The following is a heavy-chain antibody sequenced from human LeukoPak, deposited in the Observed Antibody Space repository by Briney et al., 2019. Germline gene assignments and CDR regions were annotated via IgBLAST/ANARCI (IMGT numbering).Heavy chain of an antibody. CDR1: GASIRGSSYY. D-gene: IGHD3-10*01. V-gene: IGHV4-39*01. CDR3: ARNSSYYNTGGYDY. J-gene: IGHJ4*02. Sequence: SETLSLTCTVSGASIRGSSYYWAWIRQTPGKGLEWIGSIYYSGSTHYTPSLKSRLTMSVDTSKNQFSLRVSSVTAADTAVYYCARNSSYYNTGGYDYWGQGILVTVSS. CDR2: IYYSGST.